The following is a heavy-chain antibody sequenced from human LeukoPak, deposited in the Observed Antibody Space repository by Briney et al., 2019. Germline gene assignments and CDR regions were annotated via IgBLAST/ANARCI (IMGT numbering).Heavy chain of an antibody. CDR2: ISGDGTDK. CDR1: GFTFSSFS. Sequence: GGSLRLSCAASGFTFSSFSMHWVRQAPGKGLESLAVISGDGTDKYYADSVKGRFTISRDNSKNTLYLQMNSLRGEDTAVYYCARAGRDGYNLIDYWGQGTLVTVSS. D-gene: IGHD5-24*01. V-gene: IGHV3-30*04. CDR3: ARAGRDGYNLIDY. J-gene: IGHJ4*02.